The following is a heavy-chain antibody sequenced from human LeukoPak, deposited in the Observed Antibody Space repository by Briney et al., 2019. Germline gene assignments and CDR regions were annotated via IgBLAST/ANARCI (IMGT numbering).Heavy chain of an antibody. CDR3: ARGVGCSGGTCYSVYWLDP. V-gene: IGHV4-59*01. J-gene: IGHJ5*02. Sequence: ETLSLTCTVSGASITACYWSWIRQPPGKGLEWIGYIHYSGNTKYSSSLKSRVTTSVDTSRSQFSLKLSSVTAADTAVYYCARGVGCSGGTCYSVYWLDPWGQGTLVTVSS. D-gene: IGHD2-15*01. CDR2: IHYSGNT. CDR1: GASITACY.